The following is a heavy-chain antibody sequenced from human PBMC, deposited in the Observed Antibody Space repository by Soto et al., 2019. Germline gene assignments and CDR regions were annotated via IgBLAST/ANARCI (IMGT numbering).Heavy chain of an antibody. D-gene: IGHD3-10*01. Sequence: EVQLVESGGGLVKAGGSLRLFCTASGFTFRNYNMNWVRQAPGKGLEWVSAISTGGAYMFYADSVKGRFTISRDNAQNSLSLKIDSPRAEDTAVYYCARDVASPGGDYFDSWGQGTLVTVSS. J-gene: IGHJ4*02. CDR2: ISTGGAYM. V-gene: IGHV3-21*06. CDR1: GFTFRNYN. CDR3: ARDVASPGGDYFDS.